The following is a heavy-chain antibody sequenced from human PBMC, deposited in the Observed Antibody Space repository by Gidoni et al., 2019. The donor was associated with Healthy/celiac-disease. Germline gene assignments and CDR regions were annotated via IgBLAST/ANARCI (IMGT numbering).Heavy chain of an antibody. CDR3: VRSNGYYDY. Sequence: QLLESVGGLLQPGGSLRLSCAAPGFTFSSYIMPWVRQAPGRGLEWVSLITGNGGTSYYADSVRGRFTISRDNSKNTLYLQMNSLRAEDTAVYFCVRSNGYYDYWGQGTLVTVSS. CDR1: GFTFSSYI. V-gene: IGHV3-23*01. CDR2: ITGNGGTS. D-gene: IGHD2-8*01. J-gene: IGHJ4*02.